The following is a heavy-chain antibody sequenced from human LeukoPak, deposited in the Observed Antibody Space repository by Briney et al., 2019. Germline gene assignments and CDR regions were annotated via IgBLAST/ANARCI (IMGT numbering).Heavy chain of an antibody. Sequence: SETLSLTCTVSGDSMSSSDYDWAWIRQPPGKGLEWIGNIYYNGNTYYHPSLKSRVTISLDTSKNQFSLKLNSVTAADAAVYYCARSRGSRPFDYWGQGTLVTVSS. V-gene: IGHV4-39*07. CDR1: GDSMSSSDYD. D-gene: IGHD6-6*01. CDR2: IYYNGNT. CDR3: ARSRGSRPFDY. J-gene: IGHJ4*02.